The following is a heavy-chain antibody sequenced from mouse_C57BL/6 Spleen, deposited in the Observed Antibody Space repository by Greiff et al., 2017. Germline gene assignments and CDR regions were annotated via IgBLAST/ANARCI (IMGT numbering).Heavy chain of an antibody. CDR2: INPNYGST. V-gene: IGHV1-39*01. Sequence: VQLQQSGPELAKPGASVKISCKASGYSFTDYTMHWVKQSTGQGLEWIGVINPNYGSTSYNQKFKGKATLTVDQSSSTAYMQLSSLTSEDSAVYYCARGYDPGGLAYWGQGTLVTVSA. CDR1: GYSFTDYT. CDR3: ARGYDPGGLAY. D-gene: IGHD2-3*01. J-gene: IGHJ3*01.